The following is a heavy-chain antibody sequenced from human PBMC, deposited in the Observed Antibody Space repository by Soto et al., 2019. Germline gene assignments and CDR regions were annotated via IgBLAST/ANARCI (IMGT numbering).Heavy chain of an antibody. CDR1: GGSISSYY. CDR2: IYYRGST. D-gene: IGHD3-3*01. CDR3: ARHGLEGLGAFDV. V-gene: IGHV4-59*08. Sequence: QVQLQESGPGLVKPSETLSLTCTVSGGSISSYYWSWIRQPPGKGLEWIGYIYYRGSTNYNPALKSRVTLSVDTSKTLCSLKVASLTGADAAVYYCARHGLEGLGAFDVWGQGTMVTVSS. J-gene: IGHJ3*01.